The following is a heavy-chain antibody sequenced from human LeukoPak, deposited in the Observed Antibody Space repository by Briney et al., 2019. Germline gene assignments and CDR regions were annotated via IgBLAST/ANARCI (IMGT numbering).Heavy chain of an antibody. CDR3: VRDPPSSGWSFDY. V-gene: IGHV3-48*01. CDR1: GFTFSSYS. J-gene: IGHJ4*02. Sequence: GGSLRLSCAASGFTFSSYSMNWVRQALGKGLEWVSYISSSSSTIYYADSVKGRFTISRDNAKNSLYLHMNSLRAEDTAVYYCVRDPPSSGWSFDYWGQGALVTVSS. D-gene: IGHD6-19*01. CDR2: ISSSSSTI.